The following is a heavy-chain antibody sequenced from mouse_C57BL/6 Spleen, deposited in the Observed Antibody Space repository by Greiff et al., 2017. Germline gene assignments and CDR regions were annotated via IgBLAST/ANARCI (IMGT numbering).Heavy chain of an antibody. CDR1: GYSITSGYY. CDR2: ISYDGSN. V-gene: IGHV3-6*01. CDR3: ARGPYFDY. Sequence: EVKLVESGPGLVKPSQSLSLTCSVTGYSITSGYYWNWIRQFPGNKLEWMGYISYDGSNNYNPSLKNRISITRDTSKNQFFLKLNSVTTEDTATYYCARGPYFDYWGQGTTLTVSS. J-gene: IGHJ2*01.